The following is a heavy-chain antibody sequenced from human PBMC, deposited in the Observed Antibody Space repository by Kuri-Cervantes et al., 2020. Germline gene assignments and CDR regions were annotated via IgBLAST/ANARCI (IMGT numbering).Heavy chain of an antibody. Sequence: ASVKVSYKASGYSFTRYGITWVRQAPGQGLEWMGWINPYNANTNYAQKLQGRVTMTTDTSTSTAYMELRSLRSDDTAVYYCARDLRFGELLLGNYFDYWGQGTLVTVSS. CDR2: INPYNANT. J-gene: IGHJ4*02. V-gene: IGHV1-18*01. CDR3: ARDLRFGELLLGNYFDY. CDR1: GYSFTRYG. D-gene: IGHD3-10*01.